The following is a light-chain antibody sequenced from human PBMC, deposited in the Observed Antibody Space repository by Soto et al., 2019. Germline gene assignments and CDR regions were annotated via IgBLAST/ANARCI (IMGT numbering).Light chain of an antibody. Sequence: EIVMTQSPATLSVSPVERATLSCRASQSLSSNLAWYQQKPGQAPRLLIFGASTRATGVPGRFSGSGSGTEFTLTISSLQSEDSAVYYCQQYNNWPPVTFGGGTKVDIK. CDR2: GAS. J-gene: IGKJ4*01. V-gene: IGKV3-15*01. CDR3: QQYNNWPPVT. CDR1: QSLSSN.